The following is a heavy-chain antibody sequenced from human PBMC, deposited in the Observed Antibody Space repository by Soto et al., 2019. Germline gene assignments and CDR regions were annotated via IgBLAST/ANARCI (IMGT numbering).Heavy chain of an antibody. Sequence: EVQLVESGGGLVTPGGSLRLSCAASGFTLRTYTMNWVRQAPGKGLEWVSSISISSSDRYYADSVRGRFTISRDNAKNALYLQMNSLRADDTAVYFCVRGMNPLFGGQGTLVTVSS. V-gene: IGHV3-21*06. CDR1: GFTLRTYT. CDR3: VRGMNPLF. J-gene: IGHJ4*01. CDR2: ISISSSDR.